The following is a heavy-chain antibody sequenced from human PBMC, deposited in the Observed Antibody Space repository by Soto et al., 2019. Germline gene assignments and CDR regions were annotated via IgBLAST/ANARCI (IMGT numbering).Heavy chain of an antibody. Sequence: EVQLVESGGGLIQPGGSLRLSCEASGFTFSSNDMNWVRQAPGKGLEWVSLIWTSGSTAYADSVKGRFTSSRDNSKSALYLHMSSLRAEATAVYYCATRPLLRGAPWGQGTMVTVSS. CDR3: ATRPLLRGAP. CDR2: IWTSGST. D-gene: IGHD3-16*01. J-gene: IGHJ3*01. CDR1: GFTFSSND. V-gene: IGHV3-53*01.